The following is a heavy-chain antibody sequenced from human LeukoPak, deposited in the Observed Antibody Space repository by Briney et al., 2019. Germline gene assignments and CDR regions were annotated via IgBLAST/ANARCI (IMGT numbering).Heavy chain of an antibody. D-gene: IGHD5-24*01. J-gene: IGHJ6*03. CDR2: ISAYNGNT. Sequence: ASVKVSCKASGYTFTNYGISWVRQAPGQGLEWMGWISAYNGNTNNAQKLQGKVTLTTDTSTSTAYMELRSLRSDDTAVYYCARVPTIYYYYYYMDVWGKGTTVTISS. CDR1: GYTFTNYG. CDR3: ARVPTIYYYYYYMDV. V-gene: IGHV1-18*01.